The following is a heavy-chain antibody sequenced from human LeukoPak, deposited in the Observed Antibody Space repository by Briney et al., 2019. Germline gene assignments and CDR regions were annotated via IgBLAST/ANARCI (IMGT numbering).Heavy chain of an antibody. CDR2: THANGSP. Sequence: SETLSLTCTVSGDSIGSYHWSWVRQPAGKGLEWIGRTHANGSPNYNPSLKSRATVSLDTSRNQFSLKLTSLTAADSAVYYCARSLGARSQFDYWGQGTLVTVSS. V-gene: IGHV4-4*07. D-gene: IGHD1-26*01. J-gene: IGHJ4*02. CDR1: GDSIGSYH. CDR3: ARSLGARSQFDY.